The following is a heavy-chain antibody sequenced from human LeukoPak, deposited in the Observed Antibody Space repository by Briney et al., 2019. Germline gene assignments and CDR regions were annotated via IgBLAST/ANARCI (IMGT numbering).Heavy chain of an antibody. J-gene: IGHJ4*02. Sequence: GGSLRLSCAASGFTFSSYGMHWVRQAPGKGLEWVAVISDDGDKKYYVDSVKGRFTISRDNPKNSLFLQMDSLRPEDTAVYYCAGGLLGCRGGSCYPTDYWGQGTLVTVSS. CDR2: ISDDGDKK. D-gene: IGHD2-15*01. CDR1: GFTFSSYG. V-gene: IGHV3-30*03. CDR3: AGGLLGCRGGSCYPTDY.